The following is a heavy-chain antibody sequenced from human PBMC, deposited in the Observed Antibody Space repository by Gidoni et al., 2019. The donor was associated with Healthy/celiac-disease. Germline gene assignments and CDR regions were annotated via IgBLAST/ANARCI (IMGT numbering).Heavy chain of an antibody. V-gene: IGHV3-7*03. CDR1: GFTFSSYW. J-gene: IGHJ4*02. CDR2: IKQYGSEK. Sequence: EGQLVVSGGGWVQPGGTLRLSGAAAGFTFSSYWMSWVRQAPGKGLEWAANIKQYGSEKYYVDSLKGRFTISRDIAKNSLYLQMNSLRAEDTAVYYCARVRSSGSYYDYWGQGTLVTVSS. D-gene: IGHD3-10*01. CDR3: ARVRSSGSYYDY.